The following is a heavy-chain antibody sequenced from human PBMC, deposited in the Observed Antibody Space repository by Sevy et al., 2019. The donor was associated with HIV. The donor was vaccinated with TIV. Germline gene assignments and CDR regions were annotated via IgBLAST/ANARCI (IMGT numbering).Heavy chain of an antibody. V-gene: IGHV3-48*02. CDR2: ISSSSSTI. D-gene: IGHD3-10*01. J-gene: IGHJ5*02. CDR3: ARGRGSYGSGSYWFDP. Sequence: GGSLRLSCAASGFTFSSYSMNWVRQAPGKGLEWVSYISSSSSTIYYADSVKGRFTIPRDNAKNSLYLQMNSLRDEDTAVYYCARGRGSYGSGSYWFDPWGQGTLVTVSS. CDR1: GFTFSSYS.